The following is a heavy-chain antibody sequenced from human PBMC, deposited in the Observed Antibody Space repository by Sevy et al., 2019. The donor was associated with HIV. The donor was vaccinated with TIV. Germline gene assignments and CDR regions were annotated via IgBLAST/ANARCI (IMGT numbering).Heavy chain of an antibody. V-gene: IGHV3-30*04. CDR2: ISFDGRNE. Sequence: GGSLRLSCAASGFTFGNHAIHWVRQAPGKGLEWVAIISFDGRNEHYADSVKGRFTISRDNSKNTLYLQINSLRAEDTAEYYGAREGPNCSNGVRQRVVDYWGQGTLVTVSS. J-gene: IGHJ4*02. CDR1: GFTFGNHA. CDR3: AREGPNCSNGVRQRVVDY. D-gene: IGHD2-8*01.